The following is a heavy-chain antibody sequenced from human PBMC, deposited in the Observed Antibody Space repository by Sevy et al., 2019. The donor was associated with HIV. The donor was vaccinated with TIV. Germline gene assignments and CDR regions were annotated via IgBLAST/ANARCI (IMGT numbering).Heavy chain of an antibody. D-gene: IGHD6-6*01. CDR2: VYYTGKT. CDR3: ARGGAGRQFDYYYYMDV. V-gene: IGHV4-59*01. Sequence: SETLSLTCNVSGVSITRSYWNWIRQTPGKGLEWIAFVYYTGKTNYNPSLKSRVTVSLDTSKCQFSLKLSAVTAADTAVYYCARGGAGRQFDYYYYMDVWGKGTTVTVSS. J-gene: IGHJ6*03. CDR1: GVSITRSY.